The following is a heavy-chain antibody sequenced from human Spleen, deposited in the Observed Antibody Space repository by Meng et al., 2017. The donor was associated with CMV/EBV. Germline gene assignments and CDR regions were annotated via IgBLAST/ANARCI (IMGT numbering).Heavy chain of an antibody. D-gene: IGHD3-9*01. CDR2: ISAYNGNT. CDR3: ARDRFLTGYFREYYYYHPMDV. J-gene: IGHJ6*02. Sequence: ASVKVSCKASGYTFTSYGISWVRQAPGQGLEWMGWISAYNGNTNYTQKLQGRVSMTIDTSASTAYMVLRSLRSDDTAVYYCARDRFLTGYFREYYYYHPMDVWGQGTTVTVSS. CDR1: GYTFTSYG. V-gene: IGHV1-18*01.